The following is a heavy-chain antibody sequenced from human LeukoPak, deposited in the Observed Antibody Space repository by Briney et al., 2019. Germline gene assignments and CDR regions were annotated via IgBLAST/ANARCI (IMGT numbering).Heavy chain of an antibody. CDR2: IYYSGST. V-gene: IGHV4-31*03. CDR3: ARVSTMTGTLDY. D-gene: IGHD1-7*01. CDR1: GGSISSGGYY. J-gene: IGHJ4*02. Sequence: PSETLSLTCTVSGGSISSGGYYWSWIRQHPGKGLEWIGYIYYSGSTYYNPSLKSRVTISVDTSKNQFSLKLSSVTAADTAVYYCARVSTMTGTLDYWGQGTLVTVSS.